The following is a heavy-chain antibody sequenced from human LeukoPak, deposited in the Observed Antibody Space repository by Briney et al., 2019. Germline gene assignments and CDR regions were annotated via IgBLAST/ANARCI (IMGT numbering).Heavy chain of an antibody. V-gene: IGHV1-2*02. Sequence: GASVKVSCKASGYTFTDYYIHWVRQAPGQGLEWMGWINPYSGGTNYAQKFQGRVTMTRDTSISTAYMELSRLRSDDTAVYYCARDKQLDWAHYYSYMDVWGKGTTVTVSS. CDR1: GYTFTDYY. D-gene: IGHD1-1*01. J-gene: IGHJ6*03. CDR2: INPYSGGT. CDR3: ARDKQLDWAHYYSYMDV.